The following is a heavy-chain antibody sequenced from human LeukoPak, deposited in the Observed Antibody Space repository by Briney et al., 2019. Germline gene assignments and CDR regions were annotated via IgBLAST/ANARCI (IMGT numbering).Heavy chain of an antibody. D-gene: IGHD3-3*01. CDR3: ARATYYDFWSGYPDY. J-gene: IGHJ4*02. CDR2: IYYSGST. V-gene: IGHV4-59*08. CDR1: GGSISSYY. Sequence: SETLSLTCTVSGGSISSYYWSWIRQPPGKGLEWIGYIYYSGSTNYNPSLRSRVTISVDTSKNQFSLKLSSVTAADTAVYYCARATYYDFWSGYPDYWGQGTLVTVSS.